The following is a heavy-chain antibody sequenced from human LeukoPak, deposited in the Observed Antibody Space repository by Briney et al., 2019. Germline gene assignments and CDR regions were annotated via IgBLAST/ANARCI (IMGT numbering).Heavy chain of an antibody. V-gene: IGHV4-59*01. J-gene: IGHJ4*02. CDR2: IYHTGGT. D-gene: IGHD3-16*02. CDR1: GGSISSYY. CDR3: ARVIVAPSRNYFDS. Sequence: PSETLSLTCTVSGGSISSYYWSWIRQAPGRGLEWIGYIYHTGGTNYNPSLRSRVTISVDTSKNQFSLKVSSVIAADTAVYYCARVIVAPSRNYFDSWGQGTLVTVSS.